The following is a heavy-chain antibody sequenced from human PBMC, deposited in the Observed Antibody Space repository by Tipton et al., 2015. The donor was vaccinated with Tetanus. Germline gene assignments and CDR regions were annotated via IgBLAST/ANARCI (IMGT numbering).Heavy chain of an antibody. V-gene: IGHV4-4*07. J-gene: IGHJ4*02. CDR3: ARGIWFGPGPKFYFDS. CDR2: IYTSGTT. D-gene: IGHD3-10*01. Sequence: TLSLTCTVSGGSMISYYWSWIRQSAGKGLEWIGRIYTSGTTNYNPSLKSRVTMSLDTSKNQFSLKLNSVTAADTAVYYCARGIWFGPGPKFYFDSWGQGTLVAVSS. CDR1: GGSMISYY.